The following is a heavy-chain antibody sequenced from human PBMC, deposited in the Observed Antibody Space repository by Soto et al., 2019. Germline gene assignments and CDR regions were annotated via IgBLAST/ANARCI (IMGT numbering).Heavy chain of an antibody. V-gene: IGHV3-33*01. J-gene: IGHJ4*02. CDR3: ARGARDFDY. CDR1: GFTFDTYV. Sequence: GGSLRLSCAASGFTFDTYVMHWVRQAPGKGLEWVALMWFDGSKKYYGDSVRGRFTISRDNSKNTLCLQMNSLRAEDTAVYYCARGARDFDYWGQGTLVTVSS. D-gene: IGHD3-16*01. CDR2: MWFDGSKK.